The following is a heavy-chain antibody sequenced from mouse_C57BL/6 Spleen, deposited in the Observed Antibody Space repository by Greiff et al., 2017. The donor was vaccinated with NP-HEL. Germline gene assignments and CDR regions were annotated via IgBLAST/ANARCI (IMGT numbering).Heavy chain of an antibody. V-gene: IGHV1-82*01. CDR2: IYPGDGDT. CDR1: GYAFSSSW. D-gene: IGHD2-4*01. Sequence: VQLQQSGPELVKPGASVKISCKASGYAFSSSWMNWVKQRPGKGLEWIGRIYPGDGDTNYNGKFKGKATLTADQSSSTAYMQLSSLTSEDSAVYFCARSDYDEGDFDYWGQGTTLTVSS. J-gene: IGHJ2*01. CDR3: ARSDYDEGDFDY.